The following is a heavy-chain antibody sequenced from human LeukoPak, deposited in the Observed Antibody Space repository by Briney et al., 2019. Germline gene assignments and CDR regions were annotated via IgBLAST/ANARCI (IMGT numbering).Heavy chain of an antibody. CDR3: ARTNYCSGGSCYVY. J-gene: IGHJ4*02. D-gene: IGHD2-15*01. V-gene: IGHV3-48*03. CDR1: GFIFSTYE. Sequence: GGSLRLSCGASGFIFSTYEMNWVRQAPGKGLEWVSYISLSGSTIYYADSVKGRFTISRDNAKDSLYLQMNSLRAEDTAVYYCARTNYCSGGSCYVYWGQGTLVTVSS. CDR2: ISLSGSTI.